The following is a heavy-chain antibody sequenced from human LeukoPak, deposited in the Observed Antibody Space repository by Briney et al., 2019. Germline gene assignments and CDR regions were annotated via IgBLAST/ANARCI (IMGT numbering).Heavy chain of an antibody. J-gene: IGHJ4*02. V-gene: IGHV3-48*03. Sequence: PGGSLRLSCGASGFAFSSYEMNWVRRAPGKGLEWVSYISSSGSTIYYADSVKGRFTISRDNAKNSLYLQMNSLRAEDTAVYYCARGQAYCSGGSCYSKTTFDYWGQGTLVTVSS. CDR3: ARGQAYCSGGSCYSKTTFDY. CDR2: ISSSGSTI. CDR1: GFAFSSYE. D-gene: IGHD2-15*01.